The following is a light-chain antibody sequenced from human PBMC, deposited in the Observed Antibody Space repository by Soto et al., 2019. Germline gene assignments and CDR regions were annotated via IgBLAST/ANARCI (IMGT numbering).Light chain of an antibody. CDR3: QQYGSSLLT. Sequence: EIVLTQSPGTPSLSPGERATLSRRASQSVSSSYLAWYPQKPGQAPRLLIYGASSRATGIPDRFSGSGSGTDFTITISRLEPEDFAVYYCQQYGSSLLTFGGGTKVEIK. CDR1: QSVSSSY. CDR2: GAS. J-gene: IGKJ4*01. V-gene: IGKV3-20*01.